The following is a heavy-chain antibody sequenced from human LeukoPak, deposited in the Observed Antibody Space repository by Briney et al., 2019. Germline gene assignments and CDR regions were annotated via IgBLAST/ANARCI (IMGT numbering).Heavy chain of an antibody. CDR1: GYTFTSYG. J-gene: IGHJ3*02. CDR2: ISAYNRNT. Sequence: ASVKVSCKASGYTFTSYGISWVRQAPGQGLEWMGWISAYNRNTNYAQKLQGRVIMTTDTSTSTAYMELRSLRSDDTAVYYCARPIVGATDAFDIWGQGTMVTVSS. V-gene: IGHV1-18*01. CDR3: ARPIVGATDAFDI. D-gene: IGHD1-26*01.